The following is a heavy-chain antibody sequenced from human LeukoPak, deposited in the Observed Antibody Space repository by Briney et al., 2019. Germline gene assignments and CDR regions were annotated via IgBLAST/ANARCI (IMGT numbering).Heavy chain of an antibody. Sequence: GGSLRLSCAASGFTFSSYWMHWVRQDPGKGLVWLSIINTDGTSTTYADSVKGRFTVSRDNAKNTLYLQMNNLRADDTAVYHCARLARSTSFDIWGQGTMVTVPP. J-gene: IGHJ3*02. V-gene: IGHV3-74*01. CDR3: ARLARSTSFDI. CDR2: INTDGTST. CDR1: GFTFSSYW. D-gene: IGHD6-19*01.